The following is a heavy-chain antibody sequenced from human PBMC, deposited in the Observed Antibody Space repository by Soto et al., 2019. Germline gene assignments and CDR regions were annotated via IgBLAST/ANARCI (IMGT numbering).Heavy chain of an antibody. CDR3: AADYYDSTGYYYAFDY. CDR2: IVPIFGTT. D-gene: IGHD3-22*01. V-gene: IGHV1-69*13. J-gene: IGHJ4*02. CDR1: GGTFSSYS. Sequence: SVKVSCKASGGTFSSYSISWVRQAPGQGLEWMGGIVPIFGTTNYAQKFQGRVTITADESTRTAYMELSSLRSEDTAVYYCAADYYDSTGYYYAFDYWGQGTLVTISS.